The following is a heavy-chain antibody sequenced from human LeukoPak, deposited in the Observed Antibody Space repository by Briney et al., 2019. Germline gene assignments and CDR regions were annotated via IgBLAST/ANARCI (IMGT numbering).Heavy chain of an antibody. CDR1: GGTVCSYA. CDR3: ARHLVGATRAFDY. J-gene: IGHJ4*02. Sequence: GASVEVSCKASGGTVCSYAISWVRQAPGQGLEWMGGIIPIFGTANYAEKFQGRVTITADKSTSTAYMELSSLRSEATAVYYCARHLVGATRAFDYWGQGTLVTVSS. D-gene: IGHD1-26*01. V-gene: IGHV1-69*06. CDR2: IIPIFGTA.